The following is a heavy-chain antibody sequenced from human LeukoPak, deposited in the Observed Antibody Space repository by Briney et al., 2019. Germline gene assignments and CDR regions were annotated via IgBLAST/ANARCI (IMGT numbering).Heavy chain of an antibody. J-gene: IGHJ5*02. V-gene: IGHV3-33*06. CDR3: AKATPDNWFDP. CDR2: IWYDGSNK. CDR1: GFTFSSYG. Sequence: PGGSLRLSCAASGFTFSSYGMHWVRQAPGKGLEWVAVIWYDGSNKYYADSVKGRFTISRDNSKNTLYLQMNSLRAEDTAVYYCAKATPDNWFDPWGQGTLVTVSS.